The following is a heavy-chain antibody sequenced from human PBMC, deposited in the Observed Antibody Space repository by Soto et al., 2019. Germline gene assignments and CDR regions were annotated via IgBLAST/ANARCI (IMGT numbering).Heavy chain of an antibody. J-gene: IGHJ6*02. D-gene: IGHD3-16*01. CDR3: ARVDSRTFYYYGMDV. V-gene: IGHV3-53*01. CDR1: GFTVSSNY. Sequence: PGGSLRLSCAASGFTVSSNYMSWVRQAPGKGLEWVSVIYSGGSTYYADSVKGRFTISRDNSKNTLYLQMNSLRAEDTAVYYCARVDSRTFYYYGMDVWGQGTTVTVSS. CDR2: IYSGGST.